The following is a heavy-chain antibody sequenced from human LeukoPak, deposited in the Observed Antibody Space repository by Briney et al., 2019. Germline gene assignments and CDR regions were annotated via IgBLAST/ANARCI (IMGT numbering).Heavy chain of an antibody. CDR2: ISYSGST. CDR3: ARETWIGYYFDY. J-gene: IGHJ4*02. D-gene: IGHD5-12*01. V-gene: IGHV4-59*01. Sequence: SETLSLTCTVSGGSISSYYWSWIRQPPGKGLEWIGYISYSGSTKYNPSLKSRASISVDTSKNQFSLKLSSVTAADTAVYYCARETWIGYYFDYWGQGTLVTVSS. CDR1: GGSISSYY.